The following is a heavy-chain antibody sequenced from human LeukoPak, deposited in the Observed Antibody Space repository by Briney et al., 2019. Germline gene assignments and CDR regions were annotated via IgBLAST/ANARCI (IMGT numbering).Heavy chain of an antibody. CDR2: IRRRAFGETA. V-gene: IGHV3-49*04. J-gene: IGHJ6*02. D-gene: IGHD6-13*01. CDR1: GFTFGDYA. Sequence: GRSLRLSCTASGFTFGDYAVSWVRRAPGRGLEWVGLIRRRAFGETADYAASVKGRFTISRDDSKSIAYLQMNSLKTEDTAAYYCTREGAAAAYGMDVWGQGTTVTVSS. CDR3: TREGAAAAYGMDV.